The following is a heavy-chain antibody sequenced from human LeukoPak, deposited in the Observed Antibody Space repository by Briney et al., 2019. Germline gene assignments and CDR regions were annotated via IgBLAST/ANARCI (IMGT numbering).Heavy chain of an antibody. D-gene: IGHD1-14*01. CDR1: GFTFSSYG. J-gene: IGHJ3*02. CDR3: AKDDRGGGTSALVDI. Sequence: GGSMRLSCAASGFTFSSYGMHWVRQAPGKGLEWVAFIRYDGSNKYYADSVKGRFTISRDNSKDTLYLQMNSLRAEDTAVYYCAKDDRGGGTSALVDICGQGTMVTVSS. CDR2: IRYDGSNK. V-gene: IGHV3-30*02.